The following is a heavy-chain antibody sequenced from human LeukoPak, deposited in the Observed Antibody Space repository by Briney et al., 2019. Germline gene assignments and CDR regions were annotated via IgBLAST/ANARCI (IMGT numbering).Heavy chain of an antibody. CDR1: GFTFSSYE. V-gene: IGHV3-48*03. J-gene: IGHJ4*02. CDR2: ISSSGSTI. CDR3: ASSITMVRGVLDY. Sequence: PGGSVRLSCAASGFTFSSYEMNWVRQAPGKGLEGVSCISSSGSTIYYADSVKGRFTISRDNAKNSLYLQMNSLRAEDTAVYYCASSITMVRGVLDYWGQESLVTVSS. D-gene: IGHD3-10*01.